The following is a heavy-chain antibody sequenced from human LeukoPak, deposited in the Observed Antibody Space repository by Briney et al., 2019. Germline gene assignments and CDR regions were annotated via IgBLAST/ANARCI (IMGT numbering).Heavy chain of an antibody. CDR1: GFTFSSYE. V-gene: IGHV3-48*03. CDR2: ISSSGSTI. Sequence: PGGSLRLSCAASGFTFSSYEMNWARHAPGKGLEWVSYISSSGSTIYYADSVKGRFTISRDNAKNTLYLQMNSLRAEDTSVYYCARETPKVPGYYYMDVWGKGTTVTVSS. CDR3: ARETPKVPGYYYMDV. J-gene: IGHJ6*03.